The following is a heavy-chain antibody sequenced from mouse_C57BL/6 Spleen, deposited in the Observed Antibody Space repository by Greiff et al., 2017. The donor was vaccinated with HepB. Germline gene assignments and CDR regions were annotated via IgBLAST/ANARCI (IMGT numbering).Heavy chain of an antibody. CDR2: IDPEDGET. J-gene: IGHJ2*01. D-gene: IGHD1-1*01. CDR3: ATLITTVVGGDY. CDR1: GFNIKDYY. V-gene: IGHV14-2*01. Sequence: EVKVEESGAELVKPGASVKLSCTASGFNIKDYYMHWVKQRTEQGLEWIGRIDPEDGETKYAPKFQGKATITADTSSNTAYLQLSSLTSEDTAVYYCATLITTVVGGDYWGQGTTLTVAS.